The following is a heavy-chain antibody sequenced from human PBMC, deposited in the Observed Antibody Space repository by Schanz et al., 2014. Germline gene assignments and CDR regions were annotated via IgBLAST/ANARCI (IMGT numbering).Heavy chain of an antibody. Sequence: VQLVESGGGVVQPGGSLRLSCAGSGFSFSDYGMHWVRQAPGKGLEWVSSISSSSNYYYYADSVKGRFTISRDAAKDSLFLQMTSLRADDTAVYFCAREYASTWFESNVMAGRIDNWGQGTLVTVSS. J-gene: IGHJ4*02. CDR1: GFSFSDYG. D-gene: IGHD2-8*01. CDR2: ISSSSNYY. CDR3: AREYASTWFESNVMAGRIDN. V-gene: IGHV3-21*01.